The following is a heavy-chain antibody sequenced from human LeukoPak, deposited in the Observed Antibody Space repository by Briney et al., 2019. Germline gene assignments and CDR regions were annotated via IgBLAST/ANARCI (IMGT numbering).Heavy chain of an antibody. Sequence: GGSLRLSCAASGFTFSEYYMSWIRQAPGKGLEWVSYIRSSSSYTNYADSVKGRFTISRDNAKNSLYLQMNSLRAEDTAVYYCARGYYDNSGYYFPFDLWGQGTLVTVSS. CDR1: GFTFSEYY. CDR2: IRSSSSYT. D-gene: IGHD3-22*01. J-gene: IGHJ4*02. CDR3: ARGYYDNSGYYFPFDL. V-gene: IGHV3-11*06.